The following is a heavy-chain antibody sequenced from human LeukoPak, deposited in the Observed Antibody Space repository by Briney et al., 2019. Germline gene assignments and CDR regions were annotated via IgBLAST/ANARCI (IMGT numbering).Heavy chain of an antibody. J-gene: IGHJ6*03. V-gene: IGHV4-59*01. CDR1: GGSISSYY. Sequence: SETLSLTCTVSGGSISSYYWSWIRQPPGKGLEWIGYIYYSGSTNYNPSLKSRVTISVDTSKNQFSLKLSSVTAADTAVYYCAKKKRTYYDFWSGSSSLYYYYMDVWGKGTTVTVSS. D-gene: IGHD3-3*01. CDR2: IYYSGST. CDR3: AKKKRTYYDFWSGSSSLYYYYMDV.